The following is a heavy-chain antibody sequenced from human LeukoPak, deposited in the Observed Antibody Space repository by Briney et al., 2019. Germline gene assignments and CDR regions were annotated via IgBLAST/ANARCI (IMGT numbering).Heavy chain of an antibody. CDR1: GFTFSSYW. CDR3: ARQDDSSGYYRQPLDY. D-gene: IGHD3-22*01. CDR2: IKQDGSEK. V-gene: IGHV3-7*01. J-gene: IGHJ4*02. Sequence: PGGSLRLSCAASGFTFSSYWMSWVRQAPGKGLEWVANIKQDGSEKYYVDSEKGRFTISRDNAKNSLYLQMNSLRAEDTAVYYCARQDDSSGYYRQPLDYWGQGTLVTVSS.